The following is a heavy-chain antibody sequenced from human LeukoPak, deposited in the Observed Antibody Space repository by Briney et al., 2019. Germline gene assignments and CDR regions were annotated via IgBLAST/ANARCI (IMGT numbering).Heavy chain of an antibody. V-gene: IGHV3-53*01. Sequence: PGGSLRLSCAASGLTVSSNYMNWVRQAPGKGLEWVSVIYSDGSTYYADSVKGRFTISRDNSKNTLYLQMNSLRAEDTAVYYCANSVYAIGYFDYWGQGTLVTVSS. D-gene: IGHD2-8*01. CDR3: ANSVYAIGYFDY. CDR2: IYSDGST. J-gene: IGHJ4*02. CDR1: GLTVSSNY.